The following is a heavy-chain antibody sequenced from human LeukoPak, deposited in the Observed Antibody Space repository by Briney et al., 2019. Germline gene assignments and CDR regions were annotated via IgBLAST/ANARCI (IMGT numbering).Heavy chain of an antibody. CDR3: AASYGSGSYYNVFYYYYMDV. D-gene: IGHD3-10*01. CDR2: ISGSGGST. CDR1: GFTFDDYG. Sequence: GGSLRLSCAASGFTFDDYGMSWVRQAPGKGLEWVSAISGSGGSTYYADSMKGRFTISRDNSKNTLYLQMNSLRAEDTAVYYCAASYGSGSYYNVFYYYYMDVWGKGTTVTISS. V-gene: IGHV3-23*01. J-gene: IGHJ6*03.